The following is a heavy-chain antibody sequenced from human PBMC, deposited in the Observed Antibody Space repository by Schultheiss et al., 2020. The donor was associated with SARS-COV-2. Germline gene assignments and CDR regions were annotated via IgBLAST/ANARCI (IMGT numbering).Heavy chain of an antibody. Sequence: GGSLRLSCAASGFTFSSYGMHWVRQAPGKGLEWVAVIWYDGSNKYYADSVKGRFTISRDNAKNSLYLQMNSLRAEDTAVYYCARHDDGTMVLFDPWGQGTLVTVSS. J-gene: IGHJ5*02. V-gene: IGHV3-33*01. CDR1: GFTFSSYG. CDR2: IWYDGSNK. CDR3: ARHDDGTMVLFDP. D-gene: IGHD3-10*01.